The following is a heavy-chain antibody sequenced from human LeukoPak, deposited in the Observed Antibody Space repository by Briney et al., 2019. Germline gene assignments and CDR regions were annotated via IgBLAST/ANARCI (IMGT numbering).Heavy chain of an antibody. CDR1: GFTMSHYG. CDR3: AKHFCTGLDCSLFDS. V-gene: IGHV3-23*01. D-gene: IGHD3/OR15-3a*01. J-gene: IGHJ4*02. CDR2: IRSAVETT. Sequence: GGSLRLSCAASGFTMSHYGVSWVRQAPGKGLEWISGIRSAVETTHYADSVKGRFIISRDNSKNALSLQLNSLRPEDTALYYCAKHFCTGLDCSLFDSWGQGTLVTVSS.